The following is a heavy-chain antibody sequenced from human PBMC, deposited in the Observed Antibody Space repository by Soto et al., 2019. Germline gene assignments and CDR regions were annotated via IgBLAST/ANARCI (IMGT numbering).Heavy chain of an antibody. CDR1: GFTFNSYA. D-gene: IGHD1-7*01. J-gene: IGHJ4*02. Sequence: EVQLLESGGGLVQPGGSLRLSCAASGFTFNSYAMSWVRQAPGKGLERVSDISGSGGSTYYADSVKGRFTMSRDNSKNTLYLQLSRLRAEDTAVYYCAKGNYYFDFWGQGTLVTVSS. V-gene: IGHV3-23*01. CDR2: ISGSGGST. CDR3: AKGNYYFDF.